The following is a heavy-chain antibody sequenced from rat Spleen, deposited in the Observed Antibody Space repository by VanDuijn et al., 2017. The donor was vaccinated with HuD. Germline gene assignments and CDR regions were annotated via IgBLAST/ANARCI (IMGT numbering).Heavy chain of an antibody. CDR2: ISSGGGRT. J-gene: IGHJ2*01. CDR3: ARIDTGTTTYYFDY. V-gene: IGHV5-25*01. D-gene: IGHD1-10*01. Sequence: EVLLVESGGGLVQPGRSMKLSCAASGFTFSNYYMAWVRQAPRKGLEWVASISSGGGRTYYRDSVKGRVTVSSGNAKSTLYLQMDSLRSEDTATYYCARIDTGTTTYYFDYWGQGVMVTVSS. CDR1: GFTFSNYY.